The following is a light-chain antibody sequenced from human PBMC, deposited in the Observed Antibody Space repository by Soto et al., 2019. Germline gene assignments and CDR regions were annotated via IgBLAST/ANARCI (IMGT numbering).Light chain of an antibody. CDR2: EVS. J-gene: IGLJ3*02. CDR3: SSYTTSGTPV. Sequence: QSALTQPASVSGSPGQSITISCTGTSSDVGGYNYVSWYQQNPGTAPKVMIYEVSNRPSGVSNRFSGSKSGNTASLTISGLQAEDEADYYCSSYTTSGTPVFGAGTKLTVL. V-gene: IGLV2-14*01. CDR1: SSDVGGYNY.